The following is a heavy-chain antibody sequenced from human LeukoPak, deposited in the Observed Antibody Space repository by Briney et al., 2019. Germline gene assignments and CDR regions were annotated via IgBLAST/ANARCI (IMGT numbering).Heavy chain of an antibody. J-gene: IGHJ6*03. CDR2: IYYSGNT. CDR1: GGSISSSSYY. Sequence: SETLSLXCTVSGGSISSSSYYWGWIRQPPEKGLEWIGSIYYSGNTYYNPSLKSRVTISVDTSKNQFSLKLSSVTAADTAVYYCARRTSRYYMDVWGKGTTVTVSS. V-gene: IGHV4-39*01. D-gene: IGHD2-2*01. CDR3: ARRTSRYYMDV.